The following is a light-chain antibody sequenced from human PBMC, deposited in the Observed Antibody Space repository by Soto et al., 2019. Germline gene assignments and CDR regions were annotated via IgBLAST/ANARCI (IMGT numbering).Light chain of an antibody. CDR3: QQYYSTPLT. CDR2: WAS. V-gene: IGKV4-1*01. CDR1: QSVLYSSNNKNY. Sequence: DIVMTQSPDSRAVSLGERATINCKSSQSVLYSSNNKNYLAWFQQKPGQPPKLLIYWASNRESGVPDRFSGSGSGTDFTLSISSLQAEDAAVYYCQQYYSTPLTFGGGTKLEIK. J-gene: IGKJ4*01.